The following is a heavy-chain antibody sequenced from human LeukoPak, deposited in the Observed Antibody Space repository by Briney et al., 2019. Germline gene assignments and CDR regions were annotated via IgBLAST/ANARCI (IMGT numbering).Heavy chain of an antibody. V-gene: IGHV1-69*05. Sequence: SVKVSCKASGGTFSSYAISWVRQAPGQGLEWMGRIIPIFGSANYAQKFQGRVTITTDESTSTAYMELSSLRSEDTAVYYCARFGTGYSSSSGGMEVWGKGTTVTVSS. CDR1: GGTFSSYA. CDR3: ARFGTGYSSSSGGMEV. CDR2: IIPIFGSA. J-gene: IGHJ6*04. D-gene: IGHD6-6*01.